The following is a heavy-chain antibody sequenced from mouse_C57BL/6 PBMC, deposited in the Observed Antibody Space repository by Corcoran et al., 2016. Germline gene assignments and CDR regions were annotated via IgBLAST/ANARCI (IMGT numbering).Heavy chain of an antibody. D-gene: IGHD1-1*01. CDR2: INTYSGVP. CDR1: GYTFTTYG. Sequence: QIQLVQSGPELKKPGETVKISCKASGYTFTTYGMSWVKQAPGQGLKWIGWINTYSGVPTYADDFKGRFAFSLETSASTAYLQINNLKNEDTATYFCASYYYGSSPWFAYWGQGTLVTVSA. J-gene: IGHJ3*01. V-gene: IGHV9-3*01. CDR3: ASYYYGSSPWFAY.